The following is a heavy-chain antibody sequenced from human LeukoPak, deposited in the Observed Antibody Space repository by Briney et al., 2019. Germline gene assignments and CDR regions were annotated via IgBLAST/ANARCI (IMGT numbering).Heavy chain of an antibody. CDR2: IYSSGNT. CDR1: GFTVSSNY. D-gene: IGHD2-2*01. CDR3: ARGARRICSSTSCPFDP. Sequence: GGSLRVSCAASGFTVSSNYMSWVRQAPGKGLEWVSVIYSSGNTYYADSVKGRFTISRDNSKNTLYLQMNSLRAEDTAVYYCARGARRICSSTSCPFDPWGQGTLVTVSP. J-gene: IGHJ5*02. V-gene: IGHV3-53*01.